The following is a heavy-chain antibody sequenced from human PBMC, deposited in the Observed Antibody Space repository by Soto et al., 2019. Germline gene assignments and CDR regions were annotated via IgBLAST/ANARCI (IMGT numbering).Heavy chain of an antibody. Sequence: ASVKVSCKASGYTFTSYDINWVRQATGQGLEWMGWMNPNSGNTGYAQKFQGRVTMTRNTSISTAYMELRSLRSDDTAVYYCARGVYYDILTGYYIWGQGTLVTVST. CDR1: GYTFTSYD. D-gene: IGHD3-9*01. CDR2: MNPNSGNT. V-gene: IGHV1-8*01. J-gene: IGHJ4*02. CDR3: ARGVYYDILTGYYI.